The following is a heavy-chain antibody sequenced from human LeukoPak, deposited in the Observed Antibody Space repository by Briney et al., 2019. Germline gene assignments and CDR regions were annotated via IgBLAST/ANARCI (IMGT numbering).Heavy chain of an antibody. CDR3: VRVQVRPYYFDY. CDR1: GGSFSGYY. V-gene: IGHV4-34*01. J-gene: IGHJ4*02. CDR2: INHSGST. Sequence: PSETLSLTCAVYGGSFSGYYWSWIRQPPGKGLEWIGEINHSGSTNYNPSLKSRVTMSIDTSKNQFSLKLNSVTAADTAVYYCVRVQVRPYYFDYWGQGTLVTVSS.